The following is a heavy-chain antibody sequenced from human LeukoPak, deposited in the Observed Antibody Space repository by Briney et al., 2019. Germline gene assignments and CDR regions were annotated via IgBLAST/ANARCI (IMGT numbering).Heavy chain of an antibody. J-gene: IGHJ3*02. CDR2: INPSGGST. D-gene: IGHD3-10*01. CDR3: AREGALGSGRETPDAFDI. V-gene: IGHV1-46*01. Sequence: ASVKVSCKASGYTFTSYYMHWVRQAPGQGLEWMGIINPSGGSTSYAQKFQGRVTMTRDTSTSTVYMELSSLRSEDTAVYYCAREGALGSGRETPDAFDIWGQGTMVTVSS. CDR1: GYTFTSYY.